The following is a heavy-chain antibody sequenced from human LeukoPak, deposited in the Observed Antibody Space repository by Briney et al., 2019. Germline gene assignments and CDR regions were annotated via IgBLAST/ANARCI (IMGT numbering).Heavy chain of an antibody. CDR2: IYYTGAT. D-gene: IGHD2-15*01. J-gene: IGHJ2*01. CDR3: ARDSLCSGGSCYYWYFDL. V-gene: IGHV4-59*12. Sequence: SETLSLTCTVSGGSISSYYWTWIRQPPGKGLEWIGYIYYTGATSYNPSLKSRVTISVDTSKKQFSLKLSSVTAADTAVYYCARDSLCSGGSCYYWYFDLWGRGTLVTVSS. CDR1: GGSISSYY.